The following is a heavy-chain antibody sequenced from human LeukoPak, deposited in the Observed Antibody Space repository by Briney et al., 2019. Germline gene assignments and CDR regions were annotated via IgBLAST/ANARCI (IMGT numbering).Heavy chain of an antibody. CDR2: IYYSGST. Sequence: PSETLSLTCTVAGASISTFYWSWLRQPPGKWLEWLGYIYYSGSTNYNPSLKSRVTISVATSKNQFSLRLSSVTAADTAVYYCAREDPQTTVPEGLDVWGQGTTVTVSS. D-gene: IGHD4-17*01. V-gene: IGHV4-59*01. CDR1: GASISTFY. CDR3: AREDPQTTVPEGLDV. J-gene: IGHJ6*02.